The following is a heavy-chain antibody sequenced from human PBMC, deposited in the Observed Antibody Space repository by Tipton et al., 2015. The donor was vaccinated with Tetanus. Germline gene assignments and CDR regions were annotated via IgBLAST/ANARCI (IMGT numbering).Heavy chain of an antibody. CDR2: IYYRGTT. J-gene: IGHJ5*02. Sequence: LRLSCTVSGGSLSMGTYYWGWIRQPPGKGLEWIGNIYYRGTTYYNASLESRVTISMDTSKNQFSMKLTSVTAADTAVYYCATQTDNWFDPWGQGTLVTVSS. V-gene: IGHV4-39*01. CDR3: ATQTDNWFDP. CDR1: GGSLSMGTYY.